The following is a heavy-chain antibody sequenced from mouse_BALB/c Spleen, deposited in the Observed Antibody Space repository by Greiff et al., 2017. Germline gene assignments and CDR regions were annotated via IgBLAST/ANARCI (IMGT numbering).Heavy chain of an antibody. D-gene: IGHD1-1*01. Sequence: EVKVVESGGGLVQPGGSRKLSCAASGFTFSSFGMHWVRQAPEKRLEWVAYISSGSSTIYYADTVKGRFTISRDNPKNTLFLQMTSLRSEDTAMYYCARSHYGSSPFAYWGQGTLVTVSA. CDR1: GFTFSSFG. V-gene: IGHV5-17*02. CDR2: ISSGSSTI. CDR3: ARSHYGSSPFAY. J-gene: IGHJ3*01.